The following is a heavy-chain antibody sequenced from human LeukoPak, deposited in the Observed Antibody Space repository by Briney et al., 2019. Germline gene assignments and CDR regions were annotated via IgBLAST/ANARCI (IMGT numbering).Heavy chain of an antibody. D-gene: IGHD1-1*01. J-gene: IGHJ6*03. V-gene: IGHV4-59*01. CDR3: ARGRVSSSTWYSTYYYYFYMDV. CDR2: IYYSGST. CDR1: GGSISSYY. Sequence: SETLSLTCTVSGGSISSYYWSWIRQPPGKGLEWIGYIYYSGSTNYNPSLKSRVTISVDTSKNQFSLKVTSVTAADTAVYFCARGRVSSSTWYSTYYYYFYMDVWGKGTTVTVSS.